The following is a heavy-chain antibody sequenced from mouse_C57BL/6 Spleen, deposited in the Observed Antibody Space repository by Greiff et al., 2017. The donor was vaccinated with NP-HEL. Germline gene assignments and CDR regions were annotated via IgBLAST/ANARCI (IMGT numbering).Heavy chain of an antibody. V-gene: IGHV14-3*01. CDR3: VLPYYGNSWFAY. D-gene: IGHD2-10*01. J-gene: IGHJ3*01. Sequence: VQLKESVAELVRPGASVKLSCTASGFNIKNTYMHWVKQRPEQGLEWIGRIDPANGNTKYAPKFPGQATITADTSSNTAYLQLSSLTSEDTAVDYCVLPYYGNSWFAYWGQGTLVTVSA. CDR2: IDPANGNT. CDR1: GFNIKNTY.